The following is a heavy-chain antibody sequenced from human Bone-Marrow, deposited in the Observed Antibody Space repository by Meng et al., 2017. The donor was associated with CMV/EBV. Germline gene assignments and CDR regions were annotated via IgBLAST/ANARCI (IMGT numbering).Heavy chain of an antibody. CDR2: ISYDGSNK. Sequence: FSSYAMHWVRQAPGKGLEGVAVISYDGSNKYYADSVKGRFTISRDNSKNTLYLQMNSLRAEDTAVYYCARAFSNYYGSGSYYNVIGYWGQGTLVTVSS. D-gene: IGHD3-10*01. CDR3: ARAFSNYYGSGSYYNVIGY. V-gene: IGHV3-30-3*01. J-gene: IGHJ4*02. CDR1: FSSYA.